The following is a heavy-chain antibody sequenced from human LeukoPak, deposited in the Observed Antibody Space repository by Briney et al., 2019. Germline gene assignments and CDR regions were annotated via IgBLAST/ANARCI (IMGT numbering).Heavy chain of an antibody. D-gene: IGHD4/OR15-4a*01. CDR2: IYYSGST. Sequence: KPSETLSLTCTVSGGSISSYYWSWIRQPPGKGLEWIGYIYYSGSTNYNPSLKSRVTISVDTSKNQFSLKLSSVTAADTAVYYCARLTMESNSAFDIWGQGTMVTVSS. V-gene: IGHV4-59*08. J-gene: IGHJ3*02. CDR3: ARLTMESNSAFDI. CDR1: GGSISSYY.